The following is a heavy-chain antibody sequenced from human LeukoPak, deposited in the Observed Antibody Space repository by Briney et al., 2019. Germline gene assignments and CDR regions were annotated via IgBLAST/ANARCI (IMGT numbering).Heavy chain of an antibody. CDR2: IHYTGAT. V-gene: IGHV4-34*01. Sequence: SETLSLTCAVYGGSITGYYWSWIRQTPGRGLEWVGEIHYTGATSYNPSLKSRATISTDTSKNQFSLRLSSVTAADTAVYYCARGNILAGYCFDFWGQGALVTVSS. J-gene: IGHJ4*02. CDR3: ARGNILAGYCFDF. D-gene: IGHD3-9*01. CDR1: GGSITGYY.